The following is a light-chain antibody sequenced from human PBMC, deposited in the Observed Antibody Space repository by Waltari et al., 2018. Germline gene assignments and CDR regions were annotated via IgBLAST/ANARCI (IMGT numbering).Light chain of an antibody. CDR1: SSDVGGYYY. CDR2: DVS. Sequence: QSALTQPRSVSGSTGQSVTISCTGTSSDVGGYYYVSWFQQYPGKAPKLIIYDVSKRPSGVPDRFSCSKSGNTASLTISGLQAEDEADYHCCSYAGTYSRWVFGGGTRLTVL. J-gene: IGLJ3*02. CDR3: CSYAGTYSRWV. V-gene: IGLV2-11*01.